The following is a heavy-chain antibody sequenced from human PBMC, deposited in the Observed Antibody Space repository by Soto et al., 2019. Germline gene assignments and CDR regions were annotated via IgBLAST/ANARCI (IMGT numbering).Heavy chain of an antibody. D-gene: IGHD2-2*01. V-gene: IGHV4-31*03. CDR2: VYYSGST. Sequence: SETLSLPCTVSGGSISSGGYYWSWIRQHPGKGLEWIGYVYYSGSTYYNPSLKSRVTISVDTSKSQFSMKLSSVTAADTAVYYCARDQGITSHPYYYYGMDVGGQRTTVTV. CDR3: ARDQGITSHPYYYYGMDV. J-gene: IGHJ6*02. CDR1: GGSISSGGYY.